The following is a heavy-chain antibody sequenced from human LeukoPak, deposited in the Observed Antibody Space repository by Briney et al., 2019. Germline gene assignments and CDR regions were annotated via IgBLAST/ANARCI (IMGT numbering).Heavy chain of an antibody. CDR2: IHYDGKI. J-gene: IGHJ3*02. Sequence: GGSLRLSCAASGFSVSGKFMSWVRQAPGKGLEWVSIIHYDGKIRYAGSVGGRFTIYRDNSKNALYLQMNSLRVEDTAVYYCARGWASSRRKAFDIWGQGTMVTVSS. CDR1: GFSVSGKF. D-gene: IGHD3-16*01. CDR3: ARGWASSRRKAFDI. V-gene: IGHV3-53*01.